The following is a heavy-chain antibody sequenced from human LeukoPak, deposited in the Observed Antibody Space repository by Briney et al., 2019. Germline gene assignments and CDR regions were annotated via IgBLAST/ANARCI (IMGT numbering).Heavy chain of an antibody. J-gene: IGHJ4*02. CDR1: GFTFRSYG. V-gene: IGHV3-30*02. Sequence: GGSLRLSCAASGFTFRSYGMHWVRQAPGKGLEWVAFIRYDGTNKYYADSVKGRFTISRDNSKNTLYLQMNSLRAEDTAVYYCAKGLGFYYYDSSGSGYWGQGTLVTVSS. CDR2: IRYDGTNK. CDR3: AKGLGFYYYDSSGSGY. D-gene: IGHD3-22*01.